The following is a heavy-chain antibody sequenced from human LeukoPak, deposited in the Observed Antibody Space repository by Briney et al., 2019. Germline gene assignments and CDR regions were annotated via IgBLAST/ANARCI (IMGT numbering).Heavy chain of an antibody. CDR3: AKDFYDNSGSRYDY. D-gene: IGHD3-22*01. CDR1: GFPFSSYW. J-gene: IGHJ4*02. V-gene: IGHV3-33*06. CDR2: IWYDGSDK. Sequence: GGSLRLSCVASGFPFSSYWMTWVRQAPGKGLEWVAVIWYDGSDKYYADSVKGRFTISRDNSKNTLYLQMNSLRAEDTAVYYCAKDFYDNSGSRYDYWGQGTLVTVSS.